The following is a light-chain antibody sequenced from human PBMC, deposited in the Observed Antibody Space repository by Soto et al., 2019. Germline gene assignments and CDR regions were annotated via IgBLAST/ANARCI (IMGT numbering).Light chain of an antibody. Sequence: QSVLTQPASVSGSPGQSITISCSGTRSDIGSYNYVAWYQQFPGKTPKILIYGVSNRPSGVSSRFSGSKSGNTASLTISGLQAEDEADYYCISYTGSSTSYVFGSGTKVNRP. CDR1: RSDIGSYNY. CDR3: ISYTGSSTSYV. CDR2: GVS. J-gene: IGLJ1*01. V-gene: IGLV2-14*01.